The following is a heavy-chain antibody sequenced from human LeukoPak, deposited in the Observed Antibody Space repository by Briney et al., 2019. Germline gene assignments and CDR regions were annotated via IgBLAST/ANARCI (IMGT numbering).Heavy chain of an antibody. CDR3: AKDSYSKGDY. CDR2: IKNDGTVK. J-gene: IGHJ4*02. D-gene: IGHD6-13*01. V-gene: IGHV3-7*01. CDR1: GFTFSYHW. Sequence: PGGSLRLSRAASGFTFSYHWMTWVRQAPGKGLEWVANIKNDGTVKNYVGSVKGRFTISRDNAKNSLYLQMNSLRAEDTAVYYCAKDSYSKGDYWGQGVLVTVSS.